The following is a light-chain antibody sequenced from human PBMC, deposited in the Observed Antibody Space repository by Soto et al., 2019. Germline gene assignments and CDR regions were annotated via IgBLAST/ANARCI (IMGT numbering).Light chain of an antibody. J-gene: IGLJ2*01. CDR1: SSNIGSNP. Sequence: QSVLTQPPSASGTPGQRVIISCSGSSSNIGSNPVNWYQHLPGAAPKLLIYSNNQRPSGVPDRFSGSKSGTSASLAISGLPSEDEADYYCATWDDSLKGVFGGGTKVTVL. CDR3: ATWDDSLKGV. V-gene: IGLV1-44*01. CDR2: SNN.